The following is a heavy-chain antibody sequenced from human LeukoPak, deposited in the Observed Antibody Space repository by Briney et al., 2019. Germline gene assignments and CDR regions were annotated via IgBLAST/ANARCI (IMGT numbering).Heavy chain of an antibody. CDR2: VHLSGAT. Sequence: SETLCLTCGVSGVTISTNSLRWWVRQPPGKGREWIGEVHLSGATNYNPSLAGRVTMSIDSSKNQLSLELTSVTAADTAMYYCTRESGAFSPFGFWRQGTLVTVSS. CDR3: TRESGAFSPFGF. J-gene: IGHJ4*02. CDR1: GVTISTNSL. V-gene: IGHV4-4*02. D-gene: IGHD1-26*01.